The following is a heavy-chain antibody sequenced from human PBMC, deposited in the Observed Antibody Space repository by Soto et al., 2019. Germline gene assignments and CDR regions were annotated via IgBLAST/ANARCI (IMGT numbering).Heavy chain of an antibody. CDR1: GFTFSSYG. J-gene: IGHJ4*02. Sequence: PGGSLRLSCAASGFTFSSYGMHWVRQAPGKGLEWVAVISYDGSNKYYADSVKGRFTISRDNSKNTLYLQMNSLRAEDTAVYYCAKWLAVAGIGRFDYWGQGTLVTVSS. V-gene: IGHV3-30*18. CDR2: ISYDGSNK. D-gene: IGHD6-19*01. CDR3: AKWLAVAGIGRFDY.